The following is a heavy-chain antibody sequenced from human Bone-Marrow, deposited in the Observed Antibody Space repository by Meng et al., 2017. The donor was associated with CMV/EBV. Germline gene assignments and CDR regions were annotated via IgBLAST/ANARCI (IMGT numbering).Heavy chain of an antibody. V-gene: IGHV1-18*01. CDR1: GYTFTSYG. Sequence: ASVKVSCKASGYTFTSYGISWVRQAPGQGLEWMGWISAYNGNTNYAQKLQGRVTMTTDTSTSTAYMELRSLRSEDTAVYYCARRSSSSSDYYYGMDVWGQGTTVTVSS. CDR2: ISAYNGNT. CDR3: ARRSSSSSDYYYGMDV. J-gene: IGHJ6*01.